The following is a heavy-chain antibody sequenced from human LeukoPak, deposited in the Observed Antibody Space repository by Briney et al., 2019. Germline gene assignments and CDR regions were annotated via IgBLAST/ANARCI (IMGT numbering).Heavy chain of an antibody. CDR1: GFTFSSYG. CDR3: AKDQVVTAIRPDAFDI. J-gene: IGHJ3*02. V-gene: IGHV3-30*18. CDR2: ISYDGSNK. Sequence: GGSLRLSCAASGFTFSSYGMHWVRQAPGKGLEWEAVISYDGSNKYYADSVKGRFTFSRDNSRNTLYLQMNSLRAEDTAVYYCAKDQVVTAIRPDAFDIWGQGTMVTVSS. D-gene: IGHD2-21*02.